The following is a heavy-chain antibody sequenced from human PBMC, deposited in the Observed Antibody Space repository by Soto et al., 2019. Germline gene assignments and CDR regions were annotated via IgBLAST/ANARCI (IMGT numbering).Heavy chain of an antibody. V-gene: IGHV5-10-1*01. CDR1: GYSFTRYW. Sequence: GESLTIAGTSSGYSFTRYWISWVRQMPGKGLEWMGRIDPSDSYTNYSPSFQGHVTISADKSISTAYLQWSSLKASDTAMYYCARRPGIVGATAYDAFDIWGQGTMVTVSS. CDR3: ARRPGIVGATAYDAFDI. D-gene: IGHD1-26*01. CDR2: IDPSDSYT. J-gene: IGHJ3*02.